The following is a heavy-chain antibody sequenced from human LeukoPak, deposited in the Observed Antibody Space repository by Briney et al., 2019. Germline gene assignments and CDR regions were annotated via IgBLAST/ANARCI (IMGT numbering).Heavy chain of an antibody. CDR1: GYSISSGYY. V-gene: IGHV4-38-2*02. CDR3: ARDPPSSTVTTDVGY. CDR2: IYHSGST. J-gene: IGHJ4*02. D-gene: IGHD4-17*01. Sequence: PSETLSLTCTVPGYSISSGYYWGWIRQPPGKGLEWIGSIYHSGSTYYNPSLKSRVTISVDTSKNQFSLKLSSVTAADTAVYYCARDPPSSTVTTDVGYWGQGTLVTVSS.